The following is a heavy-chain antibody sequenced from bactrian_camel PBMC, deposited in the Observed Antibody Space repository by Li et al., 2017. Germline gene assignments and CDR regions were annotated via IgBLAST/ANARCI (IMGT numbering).Heavy chain of an antibody. J-gene: IGHJ6*01. V-gene: IGHV3S10*01. D-gene: IGHD1*01. CDR3: AKDRYYGLDDLFGY. CDR1: GGYSYCTYD. Sequence: DVQLVESGGGSAQAGGSLRLSCAVSGGYSYCTYDMSWYRQAPGKEREFVSGADDYGRTIYSNSVKGRFTVSRDNAKNTLYLQMDSLKIEDTAVYYCAKDRYYGLDDLFGYWGQGTQVTVS. CDR2: ADDYGRT.